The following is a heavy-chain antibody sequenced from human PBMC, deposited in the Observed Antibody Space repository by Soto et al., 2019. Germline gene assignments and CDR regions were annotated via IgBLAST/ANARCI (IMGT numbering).Heavy chain of an antibody. Sequence: SETLSLTCAVYGGSFSGYYWSWIRQPPGKGLEWIGEINHSGGTNYNPSLKSRVTISVDTSKNQFSLKLSSVTAADTAVYYCARGLPGGSGVRGVISYMGYYGMDVWGQGTTVTVSS. CDR3: ARGLPGGSGVRGVISYMGYYGMDV. J-gene: IGHJ6*02. D-gene: IGHD3-10*01. CDR1: GGSFSGYY. CDR2: INHSGGT. V-gene: IGHV4-34*01.